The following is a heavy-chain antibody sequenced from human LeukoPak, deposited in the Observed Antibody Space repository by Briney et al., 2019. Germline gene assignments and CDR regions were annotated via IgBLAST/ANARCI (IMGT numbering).Heavy chain of an antibody. CDR2: IYYSGST. J-gene: IGHJ4*02. V-gene: IGHV4-59*01. CDR3: ARDEGGYNHFDY. Sequence: SETLSLTCAVSGVSISSYYWSWIRQPPGKGLEWIGYIYYSGSTNYNPSLKSRVTISVDTYKNQFSLKLSSVTAADTAVYYCARDEGGYNHFDYWGQGTLVTVSS. CDR1: GVSISSYY. D-gene: IGHD5-24*01.